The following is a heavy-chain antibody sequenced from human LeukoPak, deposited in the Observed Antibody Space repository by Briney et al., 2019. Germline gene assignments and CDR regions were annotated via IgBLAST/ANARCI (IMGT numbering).Heavy chain of an antibody. CDR3: ARGVLNAVNDDYYYYMDV. Sequence: GASVKVSCKASRDTFTNYAIRWVRQAPGHGLKWMGGSIPFVGTTTYATQFQCRVSITADAWTSTAHLELSSLRPEDTAVYYCARGVLNAVNDDYYYYMDVWGQGTTV. CDR1: RDTFTNYA. CDR2: SIPFVGTT. J-gene: IGHJ6*03. D-gene: IGHD3-9*01. V-gene: IGHV1-69*13.